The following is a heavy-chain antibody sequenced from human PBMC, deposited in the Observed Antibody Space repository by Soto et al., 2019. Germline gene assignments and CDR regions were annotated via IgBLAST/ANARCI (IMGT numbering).Heavy chain of an antibody. D-gene: IGHD2-2*01. CDR3: ARGNSTSCYRPCYYYYMDV. J-gene: IGHJ6*03. V-gene: IGHV3-33*08. Sequence: GGSLRLSCVASGFTFSSYGMHWVRQATGKGLEWVAVIWYDGSNKYYADSVMARFNISRDNSKNTLYLQMNSLRAEDSAVYYSARGNSTSCYRPCYYYYMDVWGKGTTVTVSS. CDR2: IWYDGSNK. CDR1: GFTFSSYG.